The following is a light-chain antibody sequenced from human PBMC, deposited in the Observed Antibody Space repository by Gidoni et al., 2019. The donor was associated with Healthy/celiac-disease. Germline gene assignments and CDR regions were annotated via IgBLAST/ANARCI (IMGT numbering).Light chain of an antibody. Sequence: DIQMTQSPSSLSASVGDRVTITCRASQSISSYLNWYQQKPGKAPKLLIYAASSLQSGVPSRFSGGGSGTDFTLTIGSLRPEDFATYYCQRSYSTLITFGQGTRLEIK. CDR3: QRSYSTLIT. V-gene: IGKV1-39*01. J-gene: IGKJ5*01. CDR2: AAS. CDR1: QSISSY.